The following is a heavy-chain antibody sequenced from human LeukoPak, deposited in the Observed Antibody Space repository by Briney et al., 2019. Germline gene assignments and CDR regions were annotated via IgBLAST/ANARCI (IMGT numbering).Heavy chain of an antibody. CDR1: GFIFSNCA. D-gene: IGHD3-9*01. V-gene: IGHV3-23*01. Sequence: PGGSLRLSCAASGFIFSNCAMYWVRQAPGKGLEWVSAISGRSDNTYYADSVKGRFTLSRDSSKNTLYLQMNSLRADDTAVYYCAKWGDYDVLTGYYVSDFWGQGTLVTVSS. CDR2: ISGRSDNT. J-gene: IGHJ4*02. CDR3: AKWGDYDVLTGYYVSDF.